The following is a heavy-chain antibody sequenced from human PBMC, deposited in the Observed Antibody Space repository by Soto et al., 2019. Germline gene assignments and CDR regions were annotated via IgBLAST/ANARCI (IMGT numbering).Heavy chain of an antibody. V-gene: IGHV1-24*01. CDR1: GYTLTELS. CDR2: FDPEDGET. Sequence: GASVKVSCKVSGYTLTELSMHWVRQAPGKGLEWMGGFDPEDGETIYAQKFQGRVTMTEVTSTDTAYMELSSLRSEDTAVYYCARDRRAAMAMGGVMDVWGKGTTVTVSS. J-gene: IGHJ6*04. CDR3: ARDRRAAMAMGGVMDV. D-gene: IGHD5-18*01.